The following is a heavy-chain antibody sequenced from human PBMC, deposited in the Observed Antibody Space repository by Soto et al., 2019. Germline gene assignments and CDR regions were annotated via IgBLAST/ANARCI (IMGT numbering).Heavy chain of an antibody. D-gene: IGHD3-16*01. J-gene: IGHJ4*02. CDR3: ARDGDVNTGFGKDY. CDR2: IWYDGGNK. CDR1: GFTFSNYG. Sequence: GGSLRLSCAASGFTFSNYGMHWVRQAPGKGLEWVAFIWYDGGNKYYAESVKGRFTISRDNSKNTLYLQMNSLRAEDTAVYYCARDGDVNTGFGKDYWGQGTLVTVSS. V-gene: IGHV3-33*01.